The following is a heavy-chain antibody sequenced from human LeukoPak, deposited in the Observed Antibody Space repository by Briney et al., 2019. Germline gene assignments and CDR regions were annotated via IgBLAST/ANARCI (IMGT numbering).Heavy chain of an antibody. D-gene: IGHD5-12*01. CDR3: ASVNVDIVATTLGIFGY. Sequence: WETLCLTCASSGGSISSHYWSWIRQPPGKGLEWIGYIYYNGSTNYNPSLKSRVTISVDTSKNQFSLQLSSVTAADTAVYYCASVNVDIVATTLGIFGYWGQRTLVTVSS. V-gene: IGHV4-59*11. CDR2: IYYNGST. CDR1: GGSISSHY. J-gene: IGHJ4*02.